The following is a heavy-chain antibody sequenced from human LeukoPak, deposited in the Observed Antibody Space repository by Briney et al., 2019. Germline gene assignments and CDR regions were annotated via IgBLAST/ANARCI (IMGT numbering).Heavy chain of an antibody. CDR1: GYTFTGYY. CDR2: VNPNSGGT. CDR3: ARDPGPGLYFDY. V-gene: IGHV1-2*02. Sequence: GASVKVSCKASGYTFTGYYMHWVRLAPGQGLEWMGWVNPNSGGTSYAQKFQGRVTMTRDTSISTAYMELSRLRSDDTAVYYCARDPGPGLYFDYWGQGTLVTVSS. J-gene: IGHJ4*02. D-gene: IGHD1-14*01.